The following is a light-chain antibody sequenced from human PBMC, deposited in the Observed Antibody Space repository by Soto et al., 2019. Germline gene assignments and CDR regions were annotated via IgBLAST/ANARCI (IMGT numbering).Light chain of an antibody. J-gene: IGLJ1*01. Sequence: QSVLTQPASVSLSPGQSITISCTGTSSDVGGYKFVSWYQQHPGKAPKLMIYEVSNRPSGVSSRFSGSKSGNTTSLTISGLQAEDEADYYCGSYTGSIYVFGPGTKVTVL. CDR2: EVS. CDR3: GSYTGSIYV. CDR1: SSDVGGYKF. V-gene: IGLV2-14*01.